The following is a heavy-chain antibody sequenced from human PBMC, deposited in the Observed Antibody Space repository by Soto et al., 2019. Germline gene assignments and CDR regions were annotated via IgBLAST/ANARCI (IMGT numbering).Heavy chain of an antibody. CDR3: ATCGCSGYYGSGSYSWFYP. CDR2: INHSGST. Sequence: QVQLQQWGAGLLKPSETLSLTCAVYGGSFSGYYWSWIRQPPGKGLEWIGEINHSGSTNYNPSLKSRVTISVDTSKNQFSLKLSSVTAADTAVYYCATCGCSGYYGSGSYSWFYPWGQGTLVTVSS. J-gene: IGHJ5*02. CDR1: GGSFSGYY. D-gene: IGHD3-10*01. V-gene: IGHV4-34*01.